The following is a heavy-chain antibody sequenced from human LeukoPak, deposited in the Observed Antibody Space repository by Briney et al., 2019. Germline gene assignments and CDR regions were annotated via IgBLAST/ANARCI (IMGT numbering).Heavy chain of an antibody. Sequence: PSETLSLTCVVDDESFSAYFWSFIRQPPGKGLEWIGEINHSGSTNYNPSLKSRVTISVDTSKNQFSLKLSSVTAADTAVYYCARRRCRYYGSGSCPWDYWGQGTLVTVSS. CDR2: INHSGST. V-gene: IGHV4-34*01. CDR3: ARRRCRYYGSGSCPWDY. CDR1: DESFSAYF. J-gene: IGHJ4*02. D-gene: IGHD3-10*01.